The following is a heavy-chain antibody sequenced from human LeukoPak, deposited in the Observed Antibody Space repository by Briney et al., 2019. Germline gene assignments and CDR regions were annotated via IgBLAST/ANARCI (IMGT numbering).Heavy chain of an antibody. CDR1: GYTFISYG. CDR3: AGVGGLLNWFDP. D-gene: IGHD1-26*01. CDR2: ISAYNANT. J-gene: IGHJ5*02. V-gene: IGHV1-18*01. Sequence: ASVKVSCKASGYTFISYGISWVRQAPGQGLEWMGWISAYNANTNYAQKFQGRVTMTTDTSTSTAYMELRSLTSDDTAVYYCAGVGGLLNWFDPWGQGTLVTVSS.